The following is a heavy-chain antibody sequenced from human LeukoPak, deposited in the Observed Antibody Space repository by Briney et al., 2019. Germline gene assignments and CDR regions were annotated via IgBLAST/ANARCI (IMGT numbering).Heavy chain of an antibody. CDR2: ITRSSSYT. J-gene: IGHJ3*02. V-gene: IGHV3-11*03. CDR3: ASGRASAGISAFDI. CDR1: GFMFSDYY. Sequence: GGSLRLSCAASGFMFSDYYMSWIRQAPGKGLEFASYITRSSSYTTYADSVKGRFTISRDNAKNSLYLQMNSLRAEDTAVYYCASGRASAGISAFDIWGQGTLVTVSS. D-gene: IGHD6-13*01.